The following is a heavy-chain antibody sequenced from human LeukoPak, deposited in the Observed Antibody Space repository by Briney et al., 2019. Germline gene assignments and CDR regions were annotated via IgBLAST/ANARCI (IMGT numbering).Heavy chain of an antibody. D-gene: IGHD2-15*01. CDR3: ARAVVVAEFDY. V-gene: IGHV3-21*01. Sequence: GRSLRLSCAASGFTFSSYSMNWVRQAPGKGLEWVSSISSSSSYIYYADSVKGRFTISRDNAKNSLYLQMNSLRAEDTAVYYCARAVVVAEFDYWGQRTLVTVSS. J-gene: IGHJ4*02. CDR2: ISSSSSYI. CDR1: GFTFSSYS.